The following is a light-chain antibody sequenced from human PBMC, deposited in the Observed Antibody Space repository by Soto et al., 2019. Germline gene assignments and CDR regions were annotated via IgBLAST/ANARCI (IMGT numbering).Light chain of an antibody. CDR1: SSDVGGYNY. CDR2: EVS. J-gene: IGLJ3*02. Sequence: QSALTQPASVSGSPGQSITISCTGTSSDVGGYNYVSWYQHHPDNAPKLIIYEVSNRPSGVSTRFSGSKSGNMASLTISGLQAEDGAGYYCSSFTSSNTVVFGGGTKLTVL. V-gene: IGLV2-14*01. CDR3: SSFTSSNTVV.